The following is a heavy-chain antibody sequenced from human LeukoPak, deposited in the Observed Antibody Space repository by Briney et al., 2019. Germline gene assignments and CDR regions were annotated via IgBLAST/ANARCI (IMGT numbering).Heavy chain of an antibody. CDR1: GFSFSVYY. J-gene: IGHJ4*02. D-gene: IGHD2-15*01. Sequence: GGSLRLSCAASGFSFSVYYMAWVRQAPGKGLEWVGLSRNKENRYSTEYGASVKGRVTISRDDSKNLMYLEMKSLKSEHTAVYYCVREYFGGYDYWGQGTLVTVSS. CDR2: SRNKENRYST. V-gene: IGHV3-72*01. CDR3: VREYFGGYDY.